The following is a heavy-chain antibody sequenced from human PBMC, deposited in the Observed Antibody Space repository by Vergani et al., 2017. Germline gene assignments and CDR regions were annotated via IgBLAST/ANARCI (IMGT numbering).Heavy chain of an antibody. CDR3: ARDTRFGELSL. CDR1: GYTFTSYA. Sequence: QVQLVQSGAEVKKPGASVKVSCKASGYTFTSYALHWVRQAPGQRLEWMGWIKTGIGNTKYSQKFKGRVTITRDTSASTAYMELSSLRSEDTAVYYCARDTRFGELSLWGQGTLVTVSS. D-gene: IGHD3-10*01. J-gene: IGHJ4*02. CDR2: IKTGIGNT. V-gene: IGHV1-3*04.